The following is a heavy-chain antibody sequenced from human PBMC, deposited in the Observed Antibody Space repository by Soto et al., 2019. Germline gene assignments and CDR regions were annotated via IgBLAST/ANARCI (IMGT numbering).Heavy chain of an antibody. D-gene: IGHD3-3*01. V-gene: IGHV3-48*02. CDR2: ISSSSSSI. J-gene: IGHJ4*02. Sequence: EVQLVESGGGLVKPGGSLRLSCAASGFTFSSYSMNWVRQAPGKGLEWVSYISSSSSSIYYADSVKGRFTISRDNAKNSLYLQMNSLRDEDTAVYYCARDYEYWSGYYKGFDYWGQGTLVTVSS. CDR1: GFTFSSYS. CDR3: ARDYEYWSGYYKGFDY.